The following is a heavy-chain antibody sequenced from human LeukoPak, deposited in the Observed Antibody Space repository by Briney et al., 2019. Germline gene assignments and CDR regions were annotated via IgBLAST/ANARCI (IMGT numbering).Heavy chain of an antibody. CDR3: AKFPSAAISD. D-gene: IGHD2-2*02. J-gene: IGHJ4*02. CDR1: GFTFSSYA. CDR2: ISGSGDST. V-gene: IGHV3-23*01. Sequence: GGSLRLSCAASGFTFSSYAMTWVRQAPGKGLEWVSAISGSGDSTYYADSVKGRFTISRDTSKNTLYLQMSSLRAEDTAVYYCAKFPSAAISDWGQGTLVTVSS.